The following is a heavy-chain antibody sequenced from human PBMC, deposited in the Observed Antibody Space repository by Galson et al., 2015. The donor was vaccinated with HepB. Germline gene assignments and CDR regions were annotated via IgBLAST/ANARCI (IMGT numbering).Heavy chain of an antibody. V-gene: IGHV3-48*02. CDR3: ARERYCGT. CDR1: GFTFSSYS. CDR2: ISSSSSAI. D-gene: IGHD2-21*01. J-gene: IGHJ5*02. Sequence: SLRLSCAASGFTFSSYSMNWVRQAPGKGLEWVSYISSSSSAIYYTDSVKGRFTISRDNDKSTLYLQMSSLRDEDTAVYYCARERYCGTWGQGTLVTVSS.